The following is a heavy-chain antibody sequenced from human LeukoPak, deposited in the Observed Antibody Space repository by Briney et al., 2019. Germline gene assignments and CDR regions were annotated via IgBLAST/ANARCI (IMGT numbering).Heavy chain of an antibody. CDR1: GFTVSTNY. Sequence: GSLRLSCAASGFTVSTNYMNWVRQAPGKGLEWVSVAYYGGDTYYADSVKGRFTISRDSSKNTLYLQMNSLRAEDTAVYYCAKRVSGGYYYYYMDVWGKGTTVTVSS. CDR2: AYYGGDT. D-gene: IGHD2-8*02. V-gene: IGHV3-53*05. J-gene: IGHJ6*03. CDR3: AKRVSGGYYYYYMDV.